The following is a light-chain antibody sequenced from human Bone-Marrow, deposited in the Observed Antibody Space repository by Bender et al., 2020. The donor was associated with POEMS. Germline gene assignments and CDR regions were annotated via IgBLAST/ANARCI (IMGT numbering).Light chain of an antibody. CDR2: DVS. Sequence: QSALTQPASVSGSPGQSITISCTGTSSDIGGYIYVSWYQQHPAKAPKLLIYDVSHRPSAVSDRFSGSKSGNTASLTISGLRPEDEADYYCASYAAGSTYVFGGGTRLTVL. CDR1: SSDIGGYIY. V-gene: IGLV2-14*03. CDR3: ASYAAGSTYV. J-gene: IGLJ3*02.